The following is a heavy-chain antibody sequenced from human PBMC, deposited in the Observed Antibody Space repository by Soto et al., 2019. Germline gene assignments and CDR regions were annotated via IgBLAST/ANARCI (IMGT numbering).Heavy chain of an antibody. CDR3: AKDSSRRFDY. V-gene: IGHV3-30*18. D-gene: IGHD6-13*01. Sequence: GGSLRLSCAASGFTFSSYGMHWVRQAPGKGLEWVAVISYDGSNKYYADSVKGRFTISRDNSKNTLYLQMNSLRAEDTAVYYCAKDSSRRFDYWGQGTLVTVSS. CDR1: GFTFSSYG. J-gene: IGHJ4*02. CDR2: ISYDGSNK.